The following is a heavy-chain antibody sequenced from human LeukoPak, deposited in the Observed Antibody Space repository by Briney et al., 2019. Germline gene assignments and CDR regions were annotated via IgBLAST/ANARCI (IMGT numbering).Heavy chain of an antibody. CDR3: ARAGDFRFGVVIIGGRAWYYGMDV. V-gene: IGHV1-46*01. CDR2: INPSGGST. J-gene: IGHJ6*02. Sequence: GASVKVSCKASGYTFTSYYMHWVRQAPGQGLEWMGIINPSGGSTSYAQKFQGRVTMTSDTSTSTVYMELSSLRSEDTAVYYSARAGDFRFGVVIIGGRAWYYGMDVWGQGTTVTVSS. CDR1: GYTFTSYY. D-gene: IGHD3-3*01.